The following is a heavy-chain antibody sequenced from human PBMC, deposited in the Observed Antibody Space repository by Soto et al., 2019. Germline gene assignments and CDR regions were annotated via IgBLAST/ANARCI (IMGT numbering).Heavy chain of an antibody. Sequence: EVQLVESGGGLVKPGGSLRLSCAVSGFTFSTYSMNWVRQAPGKGLEWVSCISSGSSSTNIYYADSVKGRFTISRDNANKSLFLHMNSLRAEYTSVYYCARVRVHLLLGPIDSWGPGIMVTVAA. CDR3: ARVRVHLLLGPIDS. V-gene: IGHV3-21*02. CDR1: GFTFSTYS. CDR2: ISSGSSSTNI. D-gene: IGHD2-15*01. J-gene: IGHJ4*02.